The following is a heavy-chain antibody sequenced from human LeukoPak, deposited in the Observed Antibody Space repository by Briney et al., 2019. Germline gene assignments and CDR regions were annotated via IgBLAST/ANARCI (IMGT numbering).Heavy chain of an antibody. V-gene: IGHV3-21*01. Sequence: GGSLRLSCAVSGFTFSSYSMNWVRQAPGKGLEWVSSISSSSSYIYYADSVKGRFTISRDNAKNSLYLQMNSLRAEDTAVYYCARWYYYDSSGYIIFDYWGQGTLVTVSS. J-gene: IGHJ4*02. CDR3: ARWYYYDSSGYIIFDY. CDR2: ISSSSSYI. D-gene: IGHD3-22*01. CDR1: GFTFSSYS.